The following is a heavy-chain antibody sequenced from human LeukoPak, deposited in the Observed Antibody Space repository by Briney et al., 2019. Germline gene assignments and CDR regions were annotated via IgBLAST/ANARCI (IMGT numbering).Heavy chain of an antibody. CDR3: AREGFGIAAAGDFDY. CDR1: GGSISSYY. CDR2: IYTSGST. V-gene: IGHV4-4*07. D-gene: IGHD6-13*01. Sequence: SETLSLTCTVSGGSISSYYWSWIRQPAGKGLEWIGRIYTSGSTNYNPSLKSRVTMSVDTSKNQFSLKLSSVTAADTAVYYCAREGFGIAAAGDFDYWAQGTLVTVSS. J-gene: IGHJ4*02.